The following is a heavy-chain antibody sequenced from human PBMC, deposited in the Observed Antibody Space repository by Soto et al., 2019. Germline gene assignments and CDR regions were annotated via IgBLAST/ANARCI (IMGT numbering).Heavy chain of an antibody. Sequence: PSETLPLTCAVSGDSVTSDKWWTWARQSPGKGLEWIGEVHRSGRTNYNPSLTSRVTLSIDKSKNHFSLKLTSVTAADTALYYCARGGDWRFDYWGQGALVTRLL. CDR1: GDSVTSDKW. CDR2: VHRSGRT. D-gene: IGHD2-21*02. J-gene: IGHJ4*02. V-gene: IGHV4-4*02. CDR3: ARGGDWRFDY.